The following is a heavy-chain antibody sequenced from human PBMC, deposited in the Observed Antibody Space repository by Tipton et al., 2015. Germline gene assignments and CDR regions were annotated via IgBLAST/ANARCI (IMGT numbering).Heavy chain of an antibody. V-gene: IGHV4-31*03. D-gene: IGHD4-17*01. CDR3: ARGKDYGARFFDY. CDR2: IYYSGVT. Sequence: TLSLTCTVSAGSITSGGYYWNWIRQHPGKGLEWIGYIYYSGVTYYNPSLEGRLSISLDTSKSQFSLKLTSVTSADTAVYYCARGKDYGARFFDYWGQGTLVTVSS. J-gene: IGHJ4*02. CDR1: AGSITSGGYY.